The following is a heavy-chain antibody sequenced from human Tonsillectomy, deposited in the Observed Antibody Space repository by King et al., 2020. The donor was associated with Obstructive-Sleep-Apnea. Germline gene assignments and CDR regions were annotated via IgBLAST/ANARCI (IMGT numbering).Heavy chain of an antibody. J-gene: IGHJ4*02. Sequence: QLQESGPGLVKPSQTLSLTCAVSGGSISCCVYSWTWNRQPPGKGLEWIVYVFSSGSPYYHPSLKSRVSLSVDTSKNHFSLNLVSVTAADTAVDYCARLVTIFGVVIERFDYWGQGTLVTVSS. D-gene: IGHD3-3*01. CDR2: VFSSGSP. CDR1: GGSISCCVYS. CDR3: ARLVTIFGVVIERFDY. V-gene: IGHV4-30-4*07.